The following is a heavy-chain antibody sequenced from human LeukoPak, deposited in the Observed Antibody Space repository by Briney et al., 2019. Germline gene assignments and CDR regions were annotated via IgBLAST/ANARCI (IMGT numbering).Heavy chain of an antibody. J-gene: IGHJ4*02. CDR2: INAGNGNT. V-gene: IGHV1-3*01. CDR1: GYTFTSFA. CDR3: ARTYGSGSYYNRFDY. Sequence: ASVTVSFKASGYTFTSFAMHWVRQAPGQRLEWMGWINAGNGNTKYSQKFQGRVTITRDTSASTAYMELSSLRSEDTAVYYCARTYGSGSYYNRFDYWGQGTLVTVSS. D-gene: IGHD3-10*01.